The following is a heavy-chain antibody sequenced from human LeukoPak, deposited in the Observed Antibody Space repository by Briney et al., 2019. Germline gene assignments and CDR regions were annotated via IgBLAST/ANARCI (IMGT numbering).Heavy chain of an antibody. CDR2: IRYDGSNK. J-gene: IGHJ4*02. Sequence: GGSLRLSCAASGFTFSSYGMHWVRQAPGKGLEWVAFIRYDGSNKYYADSVKGRFTISRNNSKNTLYLQMNSLRAEDTAVYYCAKGDYDFWSGYYDYWGQGTLVTVSS. V-gene: IGHV3-30*02. CDR1: GFTFSSYG. CDR3: AKGDYDFWSGYYDY. D-gene: IGHD3-3*01.